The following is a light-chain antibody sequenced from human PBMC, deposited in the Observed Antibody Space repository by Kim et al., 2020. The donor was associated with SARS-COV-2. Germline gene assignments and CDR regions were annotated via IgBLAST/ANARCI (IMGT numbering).Light chain of an antibody. Sequence: SVKLTCTLGSGHSSYASAWHQQQPEKGPRYLMKLNSDGSHSKGDGIPDRFTGSSSGAERYLTISSLQSEDEADYYCQTWGTGIVVFGGGTQLTVL. J-gene: IGLJ2*01. CDR3: QTWGTGIVV. CDR1: SGHSSYA. V-gene: IGLV4-69*01. CDR2: LNSDGSH.